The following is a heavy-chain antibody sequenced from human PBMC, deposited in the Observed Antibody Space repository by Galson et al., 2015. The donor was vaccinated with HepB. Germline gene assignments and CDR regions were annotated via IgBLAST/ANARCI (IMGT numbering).Heavy chain of an antibody. CDR2: INPRTGGT. V-gene: IGHV1-2*06. J-gene: IGHJ4*02. D-gene: IGHD6-19*01. Sequence: SVKVSCKASGYTFTGYYIHWVRQAPGQGLEWMGRINPRTGGTNYAQTFQGRVTMTRDTSITTAYMELSGLRSDDTAVYYCAKERGTGAWYFSNWGQGALVTVSS. CDR3: AKERGTGAWYFSN. CDR1: GYTFTGYY.